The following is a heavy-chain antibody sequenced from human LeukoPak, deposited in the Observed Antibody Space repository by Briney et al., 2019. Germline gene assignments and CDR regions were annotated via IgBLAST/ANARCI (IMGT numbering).Heavy chain of an antibody. CDR3: ARASGHWTPVEAFDI. CDR2: IYYSGNT. V-gene: IGHV4-39*07. D-gene: IGHD1-1*01. CDR1: GGSISSSSFY. Sequence: PSETLSLTCTVSGGSISSSSFYWGCLRQPPGKGLESIGSIYYSGNTYYNPALKSRVAISVATSKNQFSLKLTSVTAADTAVYYCARASGHWTPVEAFDIWGQGTMVTVSS. J-gene: IGHJ3*02.